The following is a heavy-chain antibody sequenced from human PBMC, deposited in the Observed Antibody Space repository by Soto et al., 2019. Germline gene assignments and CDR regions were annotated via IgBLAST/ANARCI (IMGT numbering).Heavy chain of an antibody. J-gene: IGHJ6*03. CDR2: IYYSGST. V-gene: IGHV4-59*01. D-gene: IGHD2-8*01. CDR1: GGSISSYY. Sequence: ETLSLTCTVSGGSISSYYWSWIRQPPGKGLEWIGYIYYSGSTNYNPSLKSRVTISVDTSKNQFSLKLSSVTAADTAVYYCARTPMVYAIGYYYYYMDVWGKGTTVTVSS. CDR3: ARTPMVYAIGYYYYYMDV.